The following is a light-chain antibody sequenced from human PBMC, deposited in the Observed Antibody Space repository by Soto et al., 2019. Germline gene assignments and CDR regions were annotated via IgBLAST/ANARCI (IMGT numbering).Light chain of an antibody. CDR2: DTD. J-gene: IGLJ7*01. V-gene: IGLV1-51*01. CDR1: SSNIGNND. Sequence: QSVLTQPPSVSAAPGQTVTISCSGSSSNIGNNDVSWYQQLPGATPKIIIYDTDKRSSGIPDRFSGSKSATSATLDITGLQTGDEADYYCGTWDSSLSAAVFGGGTQLTVL. CDR3: GTWDSSLSAAV.